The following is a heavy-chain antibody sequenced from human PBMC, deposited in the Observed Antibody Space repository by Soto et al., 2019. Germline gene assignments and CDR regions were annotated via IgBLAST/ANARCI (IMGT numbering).Heavy chain of an antibody. CDR3: AKDRYCSSTSCSALNS. V-gene: IGHV3-23*01. Sequence: GGSLRLSCAASGFTFASYTMTWVRQPPGKGLEWVSVISGRAGNTYYADSVKGRFTISRDNSKNTLYLYMSSLRAEDTALYYCAKDRYCSSTSCSALNSWGQGTLVTVSS. CDR2: ISGRAGNT. D-gene: IGHD2-2*01. J-gene: IGHJ5*02. CDR1: GFTFASYT.